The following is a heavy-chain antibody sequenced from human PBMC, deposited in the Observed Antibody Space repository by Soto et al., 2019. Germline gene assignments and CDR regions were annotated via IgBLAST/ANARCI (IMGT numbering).Heavy chain of an antibody. CDR1: GYTFTSYY. J-gene: IGHJ4*02. CDR3: ARVGSSGNFDY. D-gene: IGHD3-22*01. Sequence: ASVKVSCKASGYTFTSYYMHWVRQAPGQGLERMGIINPSGGSTSYAQKFQGRVTMTRDTSTSTVYMELSSLRSEDTAVYYCARVGSSGNFDYWGQGTLVTVSS. V-gene: IGHV1-46*01. CDR2: INPSGGST.